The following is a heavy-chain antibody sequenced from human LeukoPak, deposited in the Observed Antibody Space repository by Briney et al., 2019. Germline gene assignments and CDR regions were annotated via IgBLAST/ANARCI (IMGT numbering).Heavy chain of an antibody. J-gene: IGHJ4*02. Sequence: PGGSLRLSCAASGFTFSSYSMNWVRQAPGKGLEWISAIDNTGDTYYADSLKGRLTISRDNSKNTLYLQMNSLRVEDTALYYCAGSFGGSWYLSLWGQGTLVTVSS. CDR2: IDNTGDT. D-gene: IGHD6-13*01. V-gene: IGHV3-21*04. CDR3: AGSFGGSWYLSL. CDR1: GFTFSSYS.